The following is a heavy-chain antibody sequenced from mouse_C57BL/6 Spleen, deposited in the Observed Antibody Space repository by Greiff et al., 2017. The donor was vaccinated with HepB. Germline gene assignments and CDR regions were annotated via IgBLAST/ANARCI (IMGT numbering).Heavy chain of an antibody. CDR2: IDPSDSYT. V-gene: IGHV1-50*01. D-gene: IGHD1-3*01. J-gene: IGHJ2*01. Sequence: VQLQQSGAELVKPGASVKLSCKASGYTFTSYWMQWVKQRPGQGLEWIGEIDPSDSYTNYNQKFKVKATLTEDTSSSTAYMQRSSLTSEDSAVYYCARRGYNSFDYWGQGTTLTVSS. CDR1: GYTFTSYW. CDR3: ARRGYNSFDY.